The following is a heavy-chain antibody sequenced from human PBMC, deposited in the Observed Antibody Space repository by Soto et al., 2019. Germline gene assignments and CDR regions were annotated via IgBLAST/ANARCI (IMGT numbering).Heavy chain of an antibody. CDR2: ISSSSSYI. V-gene: IGHV3-21*01. J-gene: IGHJ4*02. Sequence: EVQLVESGGGLVKPGGSLRLSCAASGFTFSSYSMNWVRQAPGKGLEWVSSISSSSSYIYYADSVKGRFTISRDNAKNSXXLQMNSLRAEDTAVYYCARDTPPQTYRYGTYYFDYWGQGTLVTVSS. CDR1: GFTFSSYS. D-gene: IGHD5-18*01. CDR3: ARDTPPQTYRYGTYYFDY.